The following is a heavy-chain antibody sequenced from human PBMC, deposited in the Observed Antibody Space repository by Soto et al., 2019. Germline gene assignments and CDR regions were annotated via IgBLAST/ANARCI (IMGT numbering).Heavy chain of an antibody. J-gene: IGHJ4*02. Sequence: PSETLSLTCTVSRGSISSYYWSWIRQPPGKRLEWIGSIYYTGNTYYNPSLKSRVTISVDTSKNQFSLKLDPVTAADTAVYFCERHSIWLLLSDYWGQGSLVTVSS. CDR3: ERHSIWLLLSDY. D-gene: IGHD3-22*01. CDR2: IYYTGNT. V-gene: IGHV4-59*04. CDR1: RGSISSYY.